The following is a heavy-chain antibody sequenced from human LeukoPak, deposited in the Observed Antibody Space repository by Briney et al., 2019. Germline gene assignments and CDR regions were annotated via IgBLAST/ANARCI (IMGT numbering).Heavy chain of an antibody. V-gene: IGHV3-23*01. Sequence: GGSLRLSCAASGFTFSSYAMSWARQAPGKGLEWVSRIGESGDSTKYADSVKGRFTISRDNSKNTLYLQMNSLRAEDTAVYYCAKALVRGVTAPDYWGQGTLVTVSS. D-gene: IGHD3-10*01. CDR1: GFTFSSYA. CDR2: IGESGDST. J-gene: IGHJ4*02. CDR3: AKALVRGVTAPDY.